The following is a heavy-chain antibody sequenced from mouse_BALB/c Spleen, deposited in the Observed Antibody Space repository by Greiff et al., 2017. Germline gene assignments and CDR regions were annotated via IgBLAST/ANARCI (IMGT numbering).Heavy chain of an antibody. V-gene: IGHV5-6-5*01. J-gene: IGHJ3*01. CDR3: ARGPSAPTMITTGPFAY. CDR1: GFTFSSYA. Sequence: EVKLMESGGGLVKPGGSLKLSCAASGFTFSSYAMSWVRQTPEKRLEWVASISSGGSTYYPDSVKGRFTISRDNARNILYLQMSSLRSEDTAMYYCARGPSAPTMITTGPFAYWGQGTLVTVSA. CDR2: ISSGGST. D-gene: IGHD2-4*01.